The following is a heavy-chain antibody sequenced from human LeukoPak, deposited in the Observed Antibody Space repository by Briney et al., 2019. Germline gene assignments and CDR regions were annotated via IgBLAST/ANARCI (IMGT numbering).Heavy chain of an antibody. CDR1: GGSISSGSYY. J-gene: IGHJ6*03. CDR3: AREAVDIVVVPAAIPYSYYYYMDV. D-gene: IGHD2-2*02. Sequence: SQTLPLTCTVSGGSISSGSYYWSWIRQPAGKGLEWIGRIYTSGSTNYNPSLKSRVTISVDTSKNQFSLKLSSVTAADTAVYYCAREAVDIVVVPAAIPYSYYYYMDVWGKGTTVTISS. CDR2: IYTSGST. V-gene: IGHV4-61*02.